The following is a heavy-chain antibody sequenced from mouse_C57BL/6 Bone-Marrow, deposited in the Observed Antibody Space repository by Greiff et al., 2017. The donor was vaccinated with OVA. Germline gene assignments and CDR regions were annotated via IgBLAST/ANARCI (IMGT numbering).Heavy chain of an antibody. CDR1: GFTFSSYG. D-gene: IGHD1-1*01. V-gene: IGHV5-6*01. CDR2: ISSGGSYT. Sequence: EVMLVESGGDLVKPGGSLKLSCAASGFTFSSYGMSWVRQTPDKRLEWVATISSGGSYTYYPASVKGRFTISRDNAKNTLYLQMSSLKSEDTAMYYCARLCPYYYGSSYGYWGQGTTLTVSS. J-gene: IGHJ2*01. CDR3: ARLCPYYYGSSYGY.